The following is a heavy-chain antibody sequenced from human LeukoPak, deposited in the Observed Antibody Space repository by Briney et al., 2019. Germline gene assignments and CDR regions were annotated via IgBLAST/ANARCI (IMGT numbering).Heavy chain of an antibody. J-gene: IGHJ4*02. CDR2: IYPPDSDT. V-gene: IGHV5-51*01. CDR1: GYSFTKNW. Sequence: GESLKISCKGSGYSFTKNWIGWVRQMPGKGLEWMGIIYPPDSDTRYGRSFQGQVTISVDESITTAYLQWSSLKASDTAMYYCARSSSYSPYYFDSWGQGTLVTVSS. CDR3: ARSSSYSPYYFDS. D-gene: IGHD3-22*01.